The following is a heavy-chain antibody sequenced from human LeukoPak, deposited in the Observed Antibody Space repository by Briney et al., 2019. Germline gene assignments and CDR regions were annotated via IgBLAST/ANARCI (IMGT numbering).Heavy chain of an antibody. CDR2: IYYSGST. J-gene: IGHJ4*02. Sequence: SETLSLTCTVSGGSISSYYWSWIRQPPGKGLEWIGNIYYSGSTNYNPSLKSRVTISVDTSKNQFSLKLSSVTAADTAVYYCARDEVGATAYWGQGTLVTVSS. D-gene: IGHD1-26*01. V-gene: IGHV4-59*01. CDR1: GGSISSYY. CDR3: ARDEVGATAY.